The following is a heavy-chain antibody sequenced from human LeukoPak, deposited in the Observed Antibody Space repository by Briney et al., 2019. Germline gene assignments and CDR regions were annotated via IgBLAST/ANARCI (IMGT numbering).Heavy chain of an antibody. CDR2: LSGNGNTI. CDR3: AKALYGGHDY. J-gene: IGHJ4*02. V-gene: IGHV3-23*01. D-gene: IGHD4-23*01. CDR1: GFTFSTYA. Sequence: GGSLRPSCAAPGFTFSTYAMSWVRQAPGKGLECVSALSGNGNTIYYADSVKGRFTTSRDNSKNTLSLQMNSLRAEDTAVYYCAKALYGGHDYWGQGTLVTVSS.